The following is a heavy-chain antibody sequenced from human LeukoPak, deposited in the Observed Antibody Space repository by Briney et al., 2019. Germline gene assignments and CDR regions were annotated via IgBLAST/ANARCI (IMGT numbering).Heavy chain of an antibody. J-gene: IGHJ6*02. CDR2: IYYSGST. V-gene: IGHV4-59*08. CDR3: ARHPTHYDFWSGYYYYGMDV. D-gene: IGHD3-3*01. Sequence: SGTLSLTCTVSGGSISSYYWSWIRQPPGKGLEWIGYIYYSGSTDYNPSLKSRVTISVDTSKNQFSLKLSSVTAADTAVYYCARHPTHYDFWSGYYYYGMDVWGQGTTVTVSS. CDR1: GGSISSYY.